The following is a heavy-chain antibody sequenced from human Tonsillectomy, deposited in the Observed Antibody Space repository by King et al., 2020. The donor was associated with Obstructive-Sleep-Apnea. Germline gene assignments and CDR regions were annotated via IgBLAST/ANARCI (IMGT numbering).Heavy chain of an antibody. V-gene: IGHV3-21*01. D-gene: IGHD3-10*01. CDR3: ARANGSGSYWL. Sequence: VQLVESGGGLVKPGGSLRLSCAASGFTFSTYSMNWVRHAPGKGLEGVSSISSSSRYIYYADSVKGRFTISRDNAKNSLYLQMNSLRAEDTAVYYCARANGSGSYWLWGQGTLVTVSS. J-gene: IGHJ4*02. CDR1: GFTFSTYS. CDR2: ISSSSRYI.